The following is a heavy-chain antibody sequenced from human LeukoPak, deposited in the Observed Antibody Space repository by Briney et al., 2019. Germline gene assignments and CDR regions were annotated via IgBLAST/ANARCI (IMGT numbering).Heavy chain of an antibody. J-gene: IGHJ3*02. CDR2: IIPIFGTA. D-gene: IGHD6-19*01. CDR3: ARPSFRVAVAGAFDI. Sequence: ASVKVSCKASGGTFSSYAISWVRQAPGQGLEWMGGIIPIFGTANYAQKFQGRVTITADESTSTAYMELSSLRSEDTAVYYCARPSFRVAVAGAFDIWGQGTMVTVSS. CDR1: GGTFSSYA. V-gene: IGHV1-69*13.